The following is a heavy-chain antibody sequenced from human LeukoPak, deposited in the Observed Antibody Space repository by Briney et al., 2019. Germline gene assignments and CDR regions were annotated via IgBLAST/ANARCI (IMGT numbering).Heavy chain of an antibody. CDR3: ARQGTQDYYDSSGYYDYL. J-gene: IGHJ4*02. CDR1: GFTFSSYS. D-gene: IGHD3-22*01. CDR2: IGSSSSYI. V-gene: IGHV3-21*01. Sequence: RGSLRLSCAPSGFTFSSYSMNCVRQAPGKGLEWGSSIGSSSSYIYYADSVKGRFTISRYNAKNALYLQMNSLRAEDTAVYYCARQGTQDYYDSSGYYDYLGGQGTLVTVSS.